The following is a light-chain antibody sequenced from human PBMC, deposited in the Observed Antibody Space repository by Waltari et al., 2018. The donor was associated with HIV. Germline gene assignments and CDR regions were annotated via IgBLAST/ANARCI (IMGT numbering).Light chain of an antibody. CDR3: QSFNDNNEWV. CDR1: SGSIGTNY. V-gene: IGLV6-57*03. CDR2: EDN. J-gene: IGLJ3*02. Sequence: NFILTQTHSVSASPGETVIISCTRSSGSIGTNYVPCFQQRPGAAPTTIIYEDNQRSSGIPDRFSGSIDTSSNSASLTISGLKTEDEADYYCQSFNDNNEWVFGGGTKVTVL.